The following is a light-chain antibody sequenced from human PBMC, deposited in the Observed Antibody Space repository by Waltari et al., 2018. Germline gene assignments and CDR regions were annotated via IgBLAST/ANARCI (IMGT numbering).Light chain of an antibody. CDR3: QSYDTDNDAVV. CDR2: EDN. CDR1: SGSIDSNY. J-gene: IGLJ2*01. V-gene: IGLV6-57*02. Sequence: NFMLTQPPSVSESPGKTVTISCTGSSGSIDSNYVQWYQHRPGRAPTTVIYEDNQRPSGLPDRFSVPVDTYSNSASRTSSGLKTEDEADYDCQSYDTDNDAVVFGGGTTLTVL.